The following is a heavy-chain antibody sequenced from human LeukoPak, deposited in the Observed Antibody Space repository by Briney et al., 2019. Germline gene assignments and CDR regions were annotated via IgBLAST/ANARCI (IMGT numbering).Heavy chain of an antibody. Sequence: PGGSLRLSCTTSGFTFSDYAMSWVRQAPGKGLEWVSFIRSKGYGGTTEYAASVKGRFTISRDDSKSIVYLQMNSLKAEVTAVYYCTTYYYNRSGYYSPFDFWGQGTLVTVSS. V-gene: IGHV3-49*04. CDR1: GFTFSDYA. D-gene: IGHD3-22*01. CDR2: IRSKGYGGTT. CDR3: TTYYYNRSGYYSPFDF. J-gene: IGHJ4*02.